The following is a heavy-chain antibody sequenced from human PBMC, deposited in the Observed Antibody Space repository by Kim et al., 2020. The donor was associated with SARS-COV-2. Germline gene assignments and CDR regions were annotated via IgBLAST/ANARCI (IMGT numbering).Heavy chain of an antibody. CDR3: AKDLRGYWYFDL. D-gene: IGHD3-10*01. CDR2: T. J-gene: IGHJ2*01. V-gene: IGHV3-23*01. Sequence: TYFADSMKGRFTISRDNSKSTLYLQMTTLRADDTAVYYCAKDLRGYWYFDLWGRGTLVSVSS.